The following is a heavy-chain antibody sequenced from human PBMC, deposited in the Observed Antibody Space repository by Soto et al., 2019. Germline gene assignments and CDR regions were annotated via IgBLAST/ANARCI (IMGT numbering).Heavy chain of an antibody. V-gene: IGHV4-38-2*01. D-gene: IGHD3-10*02. Sequence: PGKGLEWIGSLYNTGRTYYNPSLNTRVTSSVDTSKNQFSLNLNSMTAADTSVYYCFFFQAEDGIRDVRSVSAFLLNRSSDL. CDR3: FFFQAEDGIRDVRSVSAFLLNRSSDL. J-gene: IGHJ2*01. CDR2: LYNTGRT.